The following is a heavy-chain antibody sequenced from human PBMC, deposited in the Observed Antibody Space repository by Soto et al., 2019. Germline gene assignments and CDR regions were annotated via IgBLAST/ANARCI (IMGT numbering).Heavy chain of an antibody. V-gene: IGHV4-39*01. CDR3: ARHIRYTYGSFPRYIDQ. CDR2: IFHSGNT. D-gene: IGHD3-10*01. J-gene: IGHJ4*02. Sequence: QLLLQESGPGLVKPSETLSLTCTVSGGAIIDTNYYWGWIRQPPGKGLEWIGSIFHSGNTYYNPSLESRVTISVDKSKNHFSLMLNSVAAAATAIYYCARHIRYTYGSFPRYIDQWGQGTLVTVSS. CDR1: GGAIIDTNYY.